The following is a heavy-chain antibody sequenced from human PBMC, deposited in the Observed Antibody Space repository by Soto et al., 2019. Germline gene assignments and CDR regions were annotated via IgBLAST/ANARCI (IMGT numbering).Heavy chain of an antibody. J-gene: IGHJ4*02. Sequence: LTCTVSGGSISSGGYYWSWIRQHPGKGLEWIGYIYYSGSTYYNPSLKSRVTISVDTSKNQFSLKLSSVTAADTAVYYCARSSTSANYFDYWGKGTLVTVSS. CDR3: ARSSTSANYFDY. CDR2: IYYSGST. V-gene: IGHV4-31*03. CDR1: GGSISSGGYY. D-gene: IGHD2-2*01.